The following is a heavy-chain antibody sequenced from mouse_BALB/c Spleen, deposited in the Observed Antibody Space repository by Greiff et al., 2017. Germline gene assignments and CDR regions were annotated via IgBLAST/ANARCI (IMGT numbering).Heavy chain of an antibody. J-gene: IGHJ3*01. CDR3: ARDSLLRPVKPPFAY. D-gene: IGHD1-2*01. V-gene: IGHV3-2*02. CDR1: GYSITSDYA. CDR2: ISYSGST. Sequence: VQLKESGPGLVKPSQSLSLTCTVTGYSITSDYAWNWIRQFPGNKLEWMGYISYSGSTSYNPSLKSRISITRDTSKNQFFLQLNSVTTEDTATYYCARDSLLRPVKPPFAYWGQGTLVTVSA.